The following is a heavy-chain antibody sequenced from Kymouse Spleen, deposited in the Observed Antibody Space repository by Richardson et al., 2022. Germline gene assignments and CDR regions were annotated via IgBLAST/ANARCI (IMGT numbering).Heavy chain of an antibody. Sequence: EVQLVESGGGLVKPGGSLRLSCAASGFTFSNAWMSWVRQAPGKGLEWVGRIKSKTDGGTTDYAAPVKGRFTISRDDSKNTLYLQMNSLKTEDTAVYYCTMYSSSSGDYYYYGMDVWGQGTTVTVSS. V-gene: IGHV3-15*01. CDR3: TMYSSSSGDYYYYGMDV. CDR1: GFTFSNAW. J-gene: IGHJ6*02. CDR2: IKSKTDGGTT. D-gene: IGHD6-6*01.